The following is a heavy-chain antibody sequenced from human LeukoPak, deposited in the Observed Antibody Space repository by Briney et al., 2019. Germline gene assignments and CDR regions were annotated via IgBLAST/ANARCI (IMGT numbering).Heavy chain of an antibody. J-gene: IGHJ6*02. CDR2: IYYSGST. CDR3: ARHRDILTAMDV. D-gene: IGHD3-9*01. V-gene: IGHV4-59*08. CDR1: GGSIGSYY. Sequence: SETPSLTCTVSGGSIGSYYWSWIRQPPGKGLEWIGYIYYSGSTNYNPSLKSRVAISVDTSKNQFSLKLSSVTAADTAVYYCARHRDILTAMDVWGQGTTVTVSS.